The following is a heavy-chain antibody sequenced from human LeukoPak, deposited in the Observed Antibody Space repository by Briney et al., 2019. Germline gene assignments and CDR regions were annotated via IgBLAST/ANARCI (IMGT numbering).Heavy chain of an antibody. D-gene: IGHD1-26*01. J-gene: IGHJ4*02. CDR2: ISYTGSS. CDR3: ARVEWELFGFDY. V-gene: IGHV4-59*01. Sequence: SETLSLTCTVSVGSISTYYWSWIRQPPGQGLEWIGHISYTGSSHYNPSLNSRVTMSVDSSKNQFSLKLTSVTAADTAVYYCARVEWELFGFDYWARESRSPSPQ. CDR1: VGSISTYY.